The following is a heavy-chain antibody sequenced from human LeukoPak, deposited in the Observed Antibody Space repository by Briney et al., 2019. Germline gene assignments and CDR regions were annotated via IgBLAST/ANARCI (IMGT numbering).Heavy chain of an antibody. J-gene: IGHJ4*01. CDR1: GYRLKTYD. V-gene: IGHV4-59*01. CDR2: VYYLGNT. Sequence: PSETLSLTCSVSGYRLKTYDRRWLRLSPGRGLEWIGSVYYLGNTDFNPSLKSRVSMSVDSSKNQFSLTMTSLTAADTAVYYCGRERRGLFPLDYWGQGLPVTVSS. CDR3: GRERRGLFPLDY. D-gene: IGHD3-10*01.